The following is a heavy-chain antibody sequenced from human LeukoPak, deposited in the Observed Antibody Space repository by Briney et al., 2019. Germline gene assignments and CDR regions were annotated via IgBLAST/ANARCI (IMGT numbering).Heavy chain of an antibody. V-gene: IGHV1-69*04. Sequence: SVKVSCKASGGTFSSYTISWVRQAPGQGLEWMGRIIPILGIANYAQRFQGRVTITADKSTSTAYMELSSLRSEDTAVYYCARDLSWVAGILDYWGQETLVTVSS. CDR3: ARDLSWVAGILDY. D-gene: IGHD6-19*01. CDR2: IIPILGIA. CDR1: GGTFSSYT. J-gene: IGHJ4*02.